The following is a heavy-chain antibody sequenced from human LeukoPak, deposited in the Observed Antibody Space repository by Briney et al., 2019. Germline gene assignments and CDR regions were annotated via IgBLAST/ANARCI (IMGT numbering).Heavy chain of an antibody. V-gene: IGHV1-8*03. Sequence: ASVKVSCKASGYTFTSYDINWVRQATGQGLEWMGWMNPNSGNTGYAQKFQGRVTITRNTSISTAYMELSSLRSEDTAVYYCAIITMIVVVTQTEYFQHWGQGTLVTVSS. D-gene: IGHD3-22*01. CDR3: AIITMIVVVTQTEYFQH. CDR2: MNPNSGNT. J-gene: IGHJ1*01. CDR1: GYTFTSYD.